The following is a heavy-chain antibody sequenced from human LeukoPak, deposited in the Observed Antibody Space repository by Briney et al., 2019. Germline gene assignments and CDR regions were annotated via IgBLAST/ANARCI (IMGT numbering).Heavy chain of an antibody. Sequence: SETLSLTCTVSGGSISSGSYYWSWIRQPAGKGLEWIGRIYTSGSTNYNPSLKSRVTISVDKSKNQVSLKLNSVTAADTAVYYCARDMGQRDLQYYYYYMDVWGKGTTDTVSS. CDR1: GGSISSGSYY. CDR2: IYTSGST. V-gene: IGHV4-61*02. J-gene: IGHJ6*03. CDR3: ARDMGQRDLQYYYYYMDV. D-gene: IGHD1-26*01.